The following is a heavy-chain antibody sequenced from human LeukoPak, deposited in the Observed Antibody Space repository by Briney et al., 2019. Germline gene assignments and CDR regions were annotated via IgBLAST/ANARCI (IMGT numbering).Heavy chain of an antibody. CDR2: ISSSSLYT. CDR3: ARAPSEIGGYYPEYFRH. V-gene: IGHV3-21*01. J-gene: IGHJ1*01. CDR1: GFIFSSYS. D-gene: IGHD3-22*01. Sequence: GGSLRLSCAASGFIFSSYSMNWVRQAPGKGLEWVSSISSSSLYTFYADSVKGRFTISRDNAKNTVSLQMNSLRAEDTGVYYCARAPSEIGGYYPEYFRHWGQGTLATVSS.